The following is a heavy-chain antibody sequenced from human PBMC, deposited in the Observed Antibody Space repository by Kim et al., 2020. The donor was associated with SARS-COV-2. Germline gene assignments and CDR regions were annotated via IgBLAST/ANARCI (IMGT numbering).Heavy chain of an antibody. J-gene: IGHJ6*02. CDR2: ISWNSGSI. D-gene: IGHD3-3*01. CDR3: AKDMRSSWSGYIPPYYYYGRDV. Sequence: GGSLRLSCAASGFTFDDYAMHWVRQAPGKGLEWVSGISWNSGSIGYADSVKGRFTISRDNAKNSLYLQMNSLRAEDTALYYCAKDMRSSWSGYIPPYYYYGRDVWGRGTTVTVSS. V-gene: IGHV3-9*01. CDR1: GFTFDDYA.